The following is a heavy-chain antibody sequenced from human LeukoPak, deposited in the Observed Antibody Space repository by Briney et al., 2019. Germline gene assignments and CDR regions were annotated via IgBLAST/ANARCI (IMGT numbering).Heavy chain of an antibody. Sequence: PSETLSLTCAVYGGSFSGYYWSWIRQPPGKGLEWIGEINHSGSTNYNPSLKSRVTISVDTSKNQFSLKLSSVTAADTAVYYCARSGYSGLTHWGQGTLVTVSS. V-gene: IGHV4-34*01. D-gene: IGHD5-12*01. CDR2: INHSGST. J-gene: IGHJ4*02. CDR3: ARSGYSGLTH. CDR1: GGSFSGYY.